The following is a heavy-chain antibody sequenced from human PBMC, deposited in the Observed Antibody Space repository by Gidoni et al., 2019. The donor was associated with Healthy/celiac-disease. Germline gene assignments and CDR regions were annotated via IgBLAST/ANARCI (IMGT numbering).Heavy chain of an antibody. CDR2: IYYSGST. D-gene: IGHD6-13*01. J-gene: IGHJ4*02. V-gene: IGHV4-59*08. CDR3: ASEGSSSWTYFDY. CDR1: GGSISSYY. Sequence: QVQLQESGPGLVKPSETLSLTCTVSGGSISSYYWSWIRQPPGKGLEWIGYIYYSGSTNYNPSLKSRVTISVDTSKNQFSLKLSSVTAADTAVYYCASEGSSSWTYFDYWGQGTLVTVSS.